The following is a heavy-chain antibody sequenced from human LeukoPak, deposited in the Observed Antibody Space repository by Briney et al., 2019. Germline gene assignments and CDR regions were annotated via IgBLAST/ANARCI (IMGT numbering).Heavy chain of an antibody. Sequence: GGSLRLSCAASGFTFSSYAMSWVRQAPGKGLEWVSAISGSGGSTYYADSVKGRFTISRDNSKNTLYLQMNSLRTEDTAVYYCAKTPTYSYGYLDYWGQGTLVTVSS. V-gene: IGHV3-23*01. D-gene: IGHD5-18*01. CDR2: ISGSGGST. CDR1: GFTFSSYA. CDR3: AKTPTYSYGYLDY. J-gene: IGHJ4*02.